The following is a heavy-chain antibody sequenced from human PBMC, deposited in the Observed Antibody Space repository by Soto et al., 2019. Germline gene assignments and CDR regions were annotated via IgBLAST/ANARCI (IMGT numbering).Heavy chain of an antibody. CDR1: GYSFPTYC. CDR2: IYPGDSDT. Sequence: PGESLKISCKGSGYSFPTYCIAWVCQMPGKGLEWMGIIYPGDSDTRYSPSFQGQVTISADKSISTAYLQWSSLKASDTAIYYCARARDFALDYWGQGTLVTVSS. V-gene: IGHV5-51*01. J-gene: IGHJ4*02. CDR3: ARARDFALDY.